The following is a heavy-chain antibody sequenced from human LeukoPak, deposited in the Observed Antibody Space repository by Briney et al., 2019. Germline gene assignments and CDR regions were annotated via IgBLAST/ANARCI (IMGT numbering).Heavy chain of an antibody. CDR1: GYTFTSYG. Sequence: ASVKVSCKASGYTFTSYGISWVRQAPGQGLEWMGRMSAYNGNTNYAQKLQGRVTMTTDTSTSTAYMELRSLRSDDTAVYYCARLGYCSGGSCYSSWFDPWGQGTLVTVSS. CDR2: MSAYNGNT. CDR3: ARLGYCSGGSCYSSWFDP. D-gene: IGHD2-15*01. J-gene: IGHJ5*02. V-gene: IGHV1-18*01.